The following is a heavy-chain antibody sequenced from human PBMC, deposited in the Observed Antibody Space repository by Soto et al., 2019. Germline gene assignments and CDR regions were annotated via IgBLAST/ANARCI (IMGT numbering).Heavy chain of an antibody. CDR1: GYTFTNYG. J-gene: IGHJ6*02. CDR3: AREGMRPYYYYGMDV. CDR2: ISGYNGDT. D-gene: IGHD3-10*01. Sequence: QVQLVQSGAEVKKPGASVKVSCKASGYTFTNYGISWVRQAPGQGLEWMGWISGYNGDTDYAQKVQGRVTMTTHTSTRNVYMELRSLSSDDTAVYYCAREGMRPYYYYGMDVWGQGTTVTVSS. V-gene: IGHV1-18*01.